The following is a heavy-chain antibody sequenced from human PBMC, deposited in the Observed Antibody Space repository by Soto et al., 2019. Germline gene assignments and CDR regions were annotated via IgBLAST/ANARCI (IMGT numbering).Heavy chain of an antibody. CDR2: IKPDGSEK. J-gene: IGHJ6*02. CDR1: GFTFSSVW. V-gene: IGHV3-7*01. Sequence: GGSLRLSCATSGFTFSSVWMSWVRQAPGKGLEWVANIKPDGSEKYYVDSVKGRFTISRDNAKNSLDLLMNSLRADDTAMYYCARGRGLDVWGQGTTVTGSS. CDR3: ARGRGLDV.